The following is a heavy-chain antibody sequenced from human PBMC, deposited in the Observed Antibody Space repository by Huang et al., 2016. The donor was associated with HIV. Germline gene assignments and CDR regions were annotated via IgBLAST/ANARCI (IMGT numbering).Heavy chain of an antibody. CDR2: ISGDGSTT. D-gene: IGHD3-22*01. Sequence: EVQLVKSGGVAIKPGGSLRLSCAASGFPFRDYHMPWVRQVPGKGLVWVALISGDGSTTKYGDSVKGRFTISRDNSKDSLYLQMNSLKTEDTAFYYCTGIFYDSTGYYYHYWGQGTLVTVSP. CDR3: TGIFYDSTGYYYHY. J-gene: IGHJ4*02. V-gene: IGHV3-43*01. CDR1: GFPFRDYH.